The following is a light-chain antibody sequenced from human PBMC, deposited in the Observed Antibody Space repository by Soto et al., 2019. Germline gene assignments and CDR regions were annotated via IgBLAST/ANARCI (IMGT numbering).Light chain of an antibody. J-gene: IGKJ1*01. CDR2: AAS. CDR1: QNIRDS. V-gene: IGKV1-39*01. Sequence: DIQMAQSPSSLSASVGDRITITCRASQNIRDSLNWYQHKPGMAPQLMIFAASNLHSGVPSRFSVSGSGTDFTLTISSLQPEDFATYYCQQTFGMFPWIFGQGTKVEMK. CDR3: QQTFGMFPWI.